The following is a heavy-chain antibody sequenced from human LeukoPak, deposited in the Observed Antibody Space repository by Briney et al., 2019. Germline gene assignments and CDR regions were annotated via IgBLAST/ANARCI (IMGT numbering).Heavy chain of an antibody. CDR2: ISGGGVGT. CDR3: AKDHVTSSWYFGFDY. D-gene: IGHD6-13*01. CDR1: GFPFSSYA. Sequence: GGSLRLSCAASGFPFSSYAMSWVRQAPGKGLEWVSAISGGGVGTYYADSVRGRSTISRDNSNNTLFLQMNSLRGEDTAIYYCAKDHVTSSWYFGFDYWGRGTLVTVSS. V-gene: IGHV3-23*01. J-gene: IGHJ4*02.